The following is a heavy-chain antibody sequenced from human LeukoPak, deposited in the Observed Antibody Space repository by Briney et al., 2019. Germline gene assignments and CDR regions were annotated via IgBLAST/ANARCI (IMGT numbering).Heavy chain of an antibody. V-gene: IGHV3-74*01. CDR3: ARGWNGRDDF. J-gene: IGHJ4*02. CDR2: INPDGSTI. Sequence: GGSLRLSCAASGVTFSSSWMYWVSHAPGKGLVWVSRINPDGSTINYADSVKGRFTISRDNAKNTLYLQMNSLRADDTALYYWARGWNGRDDFWGQGTLVTVSS. CDR1: GVTFSSSW. D-gene: IGHD1-1*01.